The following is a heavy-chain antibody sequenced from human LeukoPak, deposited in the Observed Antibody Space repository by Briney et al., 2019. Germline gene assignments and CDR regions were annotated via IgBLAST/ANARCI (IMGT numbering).Heavy chain of an antibody. J-gene: IGHJ6*02. CDR2: INPSGGST. V-gene: IGHV1-46*01. D-gene: IGHD1-26*01. CDR1: GYTFTGYY. CDR3: ARGDIVGTYSAYYYYGMDV. Sequence: ASVKVSCKASGYTFTGYYMHWVRQAPGQGLEWMGIINPSGGSTSYAQKFQGRVTMTRDTSTSTVYMELSSLRSEDTAVYYCARGDIVGTYSAYYYYGMDVWGQGTTVTVSS.